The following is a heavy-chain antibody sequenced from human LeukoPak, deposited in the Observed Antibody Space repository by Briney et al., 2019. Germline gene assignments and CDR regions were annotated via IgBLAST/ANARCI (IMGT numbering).Heavy chain of an antibody. CDR2: ISSSGSTI. CDR3: AREILKLWERHHAFDI. V-gene: IGHV3-11*04. D-gene: IGHD1-26*01. J-gene: IGHJ3*02. CDR1: GFTFSDYY. Sequence: GGSLRLSCAASGFTFSDYYMSWIRQAPGKGLEWVSYISSSGSTIYYADSVKGRFTISRDNAKNSLYLQMNSLRAEDTAVYYCAREILKLWERHHAFDIWGQGTMVTVSS.